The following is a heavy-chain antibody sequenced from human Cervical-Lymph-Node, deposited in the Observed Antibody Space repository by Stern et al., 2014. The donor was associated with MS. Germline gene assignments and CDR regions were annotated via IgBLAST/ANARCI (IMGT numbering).Heavy chain of an antibody. CDR1: GYSCTSYW. J-gene: IGHJ5*02. D-gene: IGHD2-2*01. CDR3: ARRHCSSRRCGWFDP. Sequence: EVQLVQSGAEVKKPGESLKISCKGSGYSCTSYWIGWVRQMPGKGLEWMGIINPGDSDTRYSPSFQGQVTISADKSISTAYLQWSSLKASDTAMYYCARRHCSSRRCGWFDPWGQGTLVTVSS. V-gene: IGHV5-51*01. CDR2: INPGDSDT.